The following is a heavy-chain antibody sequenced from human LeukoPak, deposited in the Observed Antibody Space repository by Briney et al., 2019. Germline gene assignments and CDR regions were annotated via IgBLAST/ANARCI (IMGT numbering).Heavy chain of an antibody. CDR1: GDSMSGYF. Sequence: SETLSLTCSVSGDSMSGYFWSWIRQPTGKGLEWLGRIHATGNTIYNPSLQGRVTMSVDTSKSQFSLELNSVTAADTAVYYCARFHNSGGFFYPDDHWGQGTQVTVSS. D-gene: IGHD2-15*01. V-gene: IGHV4-4*07. CDR2: IHATGNT. CDR3: ARFHNSGGFFYPDDH. J-gene: IGHJ4*02.